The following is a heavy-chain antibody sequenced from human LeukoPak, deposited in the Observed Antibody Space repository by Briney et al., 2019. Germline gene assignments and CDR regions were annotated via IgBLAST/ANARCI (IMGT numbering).Heavy chain of an antibody. J-gene: IGHJ4*02. D-gene: IGHD6-19*01. Sequence: GGSLRLSRAASGFTFSSYAMSWVRQAPGKGLVWASAISGSGGSTYYADSVKGRFTISRDNSKNTLYLQMNSLRAEDTAVYYCANHPGIAVTGYFDYWGQGTLVTVSS. CDR2: ISGSGGST. CDR1: GFTFSSYA. V-gene: IGHV3-23*01. CDR3: ANHPGIAVTGYFDY.